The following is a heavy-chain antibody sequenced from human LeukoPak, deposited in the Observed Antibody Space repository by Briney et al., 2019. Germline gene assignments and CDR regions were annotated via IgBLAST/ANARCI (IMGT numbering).Heavy chain of an antibody. CDR3: ARGWPFDY. V-gene: IGHV5-51*01. CDR2: IFPGGSDT. CDR1: GYSFTSYW. J-gene: IGHJ4*02. Sequence: GESLKISCKGSGYSFTSYWIGWGRPMPGKGLEWMGIIFPGGSDTRYRPSFQGQVTISADKSISTAYLQWSSLKASDTAMYYCARGWPFDYWGQGTLVTVSS.